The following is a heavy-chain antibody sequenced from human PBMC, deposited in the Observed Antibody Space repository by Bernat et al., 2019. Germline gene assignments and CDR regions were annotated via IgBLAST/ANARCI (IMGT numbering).Heavy chain of an antibody. CDR2: IKQDGREK. Sequence: EVQLVESGGGLVQPGGSLRLSCAASGFTFSSYWMSWVRQAPGKGLEWVANIKQDGREKYYVDSVKGRFTISRDNAKNSLYLQMKSLRAEDTAVYYCARTYGDYVKWYYYYGMDVWGQGTTVTVSS. D-gene: IGHD4-17*01. CDR1: GFTFSSYW. CDR3: ARTYGDYVKWYYYYGMDV. J-gene: IGHJ6*02. V-gene: IGHV3-7*04.